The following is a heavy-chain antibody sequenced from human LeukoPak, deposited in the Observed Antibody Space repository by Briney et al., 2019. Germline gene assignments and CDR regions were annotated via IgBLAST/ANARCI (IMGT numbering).Heavy chain of an antibody. CDR3: ARDNTVTKYYFDY. J-gene: IGHJ4*02. Sequence: PGGSLRLSCAASGFTFSSYSMNWVRQAPGKGLEWVSYISSSSSTIYYADSVKGRFTISRDNAKNSLYLQMNSLRAEDTAVYYCARDNTVTKYYFDYWGQGTLVTVSS. CDR1: GFTFSSYS. D-gene: IGHD4-17*01. V-gene: IGHV3-48*01. CDR2: ISSSSSTI.